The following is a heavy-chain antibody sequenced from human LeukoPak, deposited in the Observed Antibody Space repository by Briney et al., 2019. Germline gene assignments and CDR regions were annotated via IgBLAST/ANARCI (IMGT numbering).Heavy chain of an antibody. V-gene: IGHV3-23*01. CDR1: GFTFSSYA. CDR3: AKKKNGAVFGELLLFDY. CDR2: ISGSGGST. Sequence: GGSLRLSCAASGFTFSSYAMSWVRQAPGKGLEWVSAISGSGGSTYYADSVKGRFTISRDNSKNTLYLQMNSLRAEDTAVYYCAKKKNGAVFGELLLFDYWGQGTLVTVFS. D-gene: IGHD3-10*02. J-gene: IGHJ4*02.